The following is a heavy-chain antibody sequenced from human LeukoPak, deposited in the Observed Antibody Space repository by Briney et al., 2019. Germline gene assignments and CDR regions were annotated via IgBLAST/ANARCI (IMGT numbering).Heavy chain of an antibody. CDR3: ARYYYGSSGYYFRGYYGMDV. V-gene: IGHV4-59*08. Sequence: SETLSLTCTVSGGSISSYYWSWIRQPPGKGLEWIGYIYYSGSTNYNPSLKSRVTISVDTSKNQFSLKLSSVTAADTAVYYCARYYYGSSGYYFRGYYGMDVWGQGTTVTVSS. J-gene: IGHJ6*02. D-gene: IGHD3-22*01. CDR2: IYYSGST. CDR1: GGSISSYY.